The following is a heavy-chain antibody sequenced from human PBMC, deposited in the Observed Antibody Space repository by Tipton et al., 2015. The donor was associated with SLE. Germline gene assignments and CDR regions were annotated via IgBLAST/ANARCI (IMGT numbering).Heavy chain of an antibody. Sequence: TLSLTCSVSGYSISSGYYWGWIRQSPGKGLEWIGSIFHSGSAYYNPSLKSRVTMSVDTSKNQFSLRLTSVIAADTAVYYCARLHGYSYGLNWFDPWGQGTLISVSS. CDR3: ARLHGYSYGLNWFDP. D-gene: IGHD5-18*01. CDR2: IFHSGSA. V-gene: IGHV4-38-2*01. J-gene: IGHJ5*02. CDR1: GYSISSGYY.